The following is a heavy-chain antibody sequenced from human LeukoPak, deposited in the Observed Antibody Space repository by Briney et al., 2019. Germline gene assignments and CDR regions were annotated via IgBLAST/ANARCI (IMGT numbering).Heavy chain of an antibody. CDR2: FDPEDGET. Sequence: ASVKVSCKVSGYTLTELSMHWVRQAPGKGLEWMGGFDPEDGETIYAQKFQGRVTMTEDTSTDTAYMELSSLRSEDTAAYYCATAFTVSPDFDYWGQGTLVTVSS. CDR1: GYTLTELS. CDR3: ATAFTVSPDFDY. J-gene: IGHJ4*02. V-gene: IGHV1-24*01. D-gene: IGHD4-17*01.